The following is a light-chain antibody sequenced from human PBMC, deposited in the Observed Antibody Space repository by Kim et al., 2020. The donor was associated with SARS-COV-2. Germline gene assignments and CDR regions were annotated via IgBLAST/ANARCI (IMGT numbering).Light chain of an antibody. CDR2: QDS. V-gene: IGLV3-1*01. CDR1: KLGDKY. CDR3: QAWDSSTVV. J-gene: IGLJ2*01. Sequence: VSPGQTASITCSGDKLGDKYACWYQQKPGQSPVLVIYQDSKRPSGIPVRFSGSNSGNTATLTISGTQAMDEADYYCQAWDSSTVVFGGGTKLTVL.